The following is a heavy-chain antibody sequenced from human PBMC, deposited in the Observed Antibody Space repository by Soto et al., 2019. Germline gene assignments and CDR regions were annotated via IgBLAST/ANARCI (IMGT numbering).Heavy chain of an antibody. J-gene: IGHJ4*02. CDR2: ISSSSSTI. V-gene: IGHV3-48*02. Sequence: PGGSLRLSCAASGFTFSSYSMNWVRQAPGRGLEWVSYISSSSSTIYYADSVKGRFTISRDNAKNSLYLQMNSLRDEDTAVYYCARLGESSGWFLYPRSLDYWGQGTLVTVSS. CDR3: ARLGESSGWFLYPRSLDY. CDR1: GFTFSSYS. D-gene: IGHD6-19*01.